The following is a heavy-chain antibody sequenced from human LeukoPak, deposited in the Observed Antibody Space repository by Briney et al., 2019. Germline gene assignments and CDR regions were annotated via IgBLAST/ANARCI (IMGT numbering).Heavy chain of an antibody. J-gene: IGHJ3*02. CDR1: GFTFSSYG. CDR3: ARGIAAADLDAFDI. V-gene: IGHV3-30*03. D-gene: IGHD6-13*01. CDR2: ISYDGSNK. Sequence: GVSLRLSCAASGFTFSSYGMHWVRQAPGKGLEWVAVISYDGSNKYYADSVKGRFTISRDNSKNTLYLQMNSLRAEDTAVYYCARGIAAADLDAFDIWGQGTMVTVSS.